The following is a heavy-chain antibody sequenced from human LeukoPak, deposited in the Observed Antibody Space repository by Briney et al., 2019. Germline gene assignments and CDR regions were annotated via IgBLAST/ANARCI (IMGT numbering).Heavy chain of an antibody. D-gene: IGHD2-21*01. CDR1: GFIFSSYG. Sequence: PGGSLRLSCAASGFIFSSYGMHWVRQAPGKGLEWVAFIRYDGSKEYYADSVKGRFTISRDNAKNTLYLQMNSLRAEDTAVYYCASEPINVDAFDIWGQGTMVTVSS. V-gene: IGHV3-30*02. J-gene: IGHJ3*02. CDR2: IRYDGSKE. CDR3: ASEPINVDAFDI.